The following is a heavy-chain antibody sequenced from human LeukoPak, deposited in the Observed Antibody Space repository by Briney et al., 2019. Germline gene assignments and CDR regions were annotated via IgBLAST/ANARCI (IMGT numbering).Heavy chain of an antibody. Sequence: ASVKVSCKASAYTFTNYAISWVRQAPGQGLEWMGGIIPIFGTANYAQKFQGRVTITADESTSTAYMELSSLRSEDTAVYYCARAHTYYFDYWGQGTLVTVSS. CDR3: ARAHTYYFDY. CDR2: IIPIFGTA. J-gene: IGHJ4*02. V-gene: IGHV1-69*13. D-gene: IGHD3-16*01. CDR1: AYTFTNYA.